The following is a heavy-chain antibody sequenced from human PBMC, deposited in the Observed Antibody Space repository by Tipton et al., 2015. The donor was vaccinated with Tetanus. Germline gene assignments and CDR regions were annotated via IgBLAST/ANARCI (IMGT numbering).Heavy chain of an antibody. J-gene: IGHJ4*02. D-gene: IGHD6-13*01. Sequence: TLSLTCAVSGESFSGHYWSWIRQAPGKGLEWVGEISASGSTNYNPSLESRITMSADTTKKRIPLRLASLMAADTAVYFCARSIAAAAVWPYDFWGQGTLVTVTS. CDR1: GESFSGHY. CDR2: ISASGST. CDR3: ARSIAAAAVWPYDF. V-gene: IGHV4-34*01.